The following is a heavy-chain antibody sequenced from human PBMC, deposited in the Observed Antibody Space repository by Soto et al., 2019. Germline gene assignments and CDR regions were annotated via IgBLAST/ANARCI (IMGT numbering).Heavy chain of an antibody. J-gene: IGHJ5*02. D-gene: IGHD2-2*01. CDR2: INHSGST. Sequence: SETLSLTCAVYGGSFSGYYWGWIRQPPGKGLEWIGEINHSGSTNYNPSLKSRVTISVDTSKNQFSLKLSSVTAADTAVYYCARGLPRAVPALVAAQKNWFDPWGQGTLVTAPQ. CDR3: ARGLPRAVPALVAAQKNWFDP. V-gene: IGHV4-34*01. CDR1: GGSFSGYY.